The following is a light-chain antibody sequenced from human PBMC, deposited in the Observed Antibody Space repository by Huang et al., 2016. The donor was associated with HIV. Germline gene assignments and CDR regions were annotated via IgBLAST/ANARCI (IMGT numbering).Light chain of an antibody. CDR1: QSVYSN. V-gene: IGKV3-15*01. CDR2: GAS. Sequence: EIVMTQSPATLSVSPGERATLSCRASQSVYSNLAWYQHKPGQAPRLLIYGASTRATGIPARCSGSGSGTEFTLTISSLQSEDFAVYYCQQYNNWPPLTFGGGTKVEIK. J-gene: IGKJ4*01. CDR3: QQYNNWPPLT.